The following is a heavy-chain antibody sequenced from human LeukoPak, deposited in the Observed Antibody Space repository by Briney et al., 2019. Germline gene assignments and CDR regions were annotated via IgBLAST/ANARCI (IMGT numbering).Heavy chain of an antibody. J-gene: IGHJ3*02. V-gene: IGHV4-34*01. D-gene: IGHD2-2*01. Sequence: SETLSLTCAVYGGSFSGYYWSWIRQPPGKGLEWIGEISHSGSTNYNPSLKSRVTISVDTSKNQFSLKLSSVTAADTAVYYCARRGYCSSTSCYRAAFDIWGQGTMVTVSS. CDR2: ISHSGST. CDR1: GGSFSGYY. CDR3: ARRGYCSSTSCYRAAFDI.